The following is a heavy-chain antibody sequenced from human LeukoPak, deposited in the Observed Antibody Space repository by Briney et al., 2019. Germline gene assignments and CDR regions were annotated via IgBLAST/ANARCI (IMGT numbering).Heavy chain of an antibody. V-gene: IGHV4-31*03. CDR3: ARSRAFNSGAFDP. Sequence: SETLSLTCTVSGGSISSGGYYWSWIRQHPGKGLEWIGYIYYSGSTYYNPSLKSRVTISVDTSKNQFSLKLNSVTAADTAVYYCARSRAFNSGAFDPWGQGSLVTVSS. CDR1: GGSISSGGYY. CDR2: IYYSGST. J-gene: IGHJ5*02. D-gene: IGHD1-26*01.